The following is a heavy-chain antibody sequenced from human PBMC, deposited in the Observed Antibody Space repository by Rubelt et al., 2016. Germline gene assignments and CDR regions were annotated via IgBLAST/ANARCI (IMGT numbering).Heavy chain of an antibody. Sequence: QLQLQESGPGLVKPSETLSLTCTVSGGSISSSSYYWGWIRQPPGKGLEWIGSIYYSGSTYYNPSRKSRVTISVDTSKNQFSLKLSSVTAADTAGYYCALEDTYSSLFDYWGQGTLVTVSS. CDR1: GGSISSSSYY. J-gene: IGHJ4*02. D-gene: IGHD6-13*01. CDR3: ALEDTYSSLFDY. V-gene: IGHV4-39*07. CDR2: IYYSGST.